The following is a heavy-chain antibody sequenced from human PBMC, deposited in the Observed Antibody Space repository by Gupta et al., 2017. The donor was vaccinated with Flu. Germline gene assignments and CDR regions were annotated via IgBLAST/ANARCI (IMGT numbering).Heavy chain of an antibody. J-gene: IGHJ4*02. D-gene: IGHD5-12*01. CDR1: GFTFSDYY. CDR3: ARAYNTGYHSPGY. CDR2: IKDKGNSYAT. V-gene: IGHV3-72*01. Sequence: EVQLVESGGGLVQPGGSLRLSCAASGFTFSDYYMDWVRQAPGKGLEWVGRIKDKGNSYATQYAASVKGRLAIARDDSKKSLYRHMNSLKSEDTAVDYCARAYNTGYHSPGYWGQGALVTVSS.